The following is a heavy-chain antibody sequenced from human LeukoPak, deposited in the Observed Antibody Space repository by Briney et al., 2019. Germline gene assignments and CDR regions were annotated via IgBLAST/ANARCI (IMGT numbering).Heavy chain of an antibody. CDR2: INPSGGST. CDR1: GYTFTSYD. CDR3: ARDIFPSYSGYDRTLPDY. V-gene: IGHV1-46*01. D-gene: IGHD5-12*01. Sequence: ASVKVSCKASGYTFTSYDINWVRQATGQGLEWMGIINPSGGSTSYAQKFQGRVTMTRDTSTNTVYMELSSLRSEDTAVYYCARDIFPSYSGYDRTLPDYWGQGTLVTVSS. J-gene: IGHJ4*02.